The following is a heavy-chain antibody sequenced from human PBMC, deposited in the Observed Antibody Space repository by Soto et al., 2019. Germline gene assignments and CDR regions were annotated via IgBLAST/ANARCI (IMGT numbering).Heavy chain of an antibody. CDR3: TGARGDY. CDR2: IKSKTDGGTT. V-gene: IGHV3-15*01. Sequence: SGGSLRLSCAASGFTFSNAWMSWVRQAPGKGLEWVGRIKSKTDGGTTDYEAPVKGRFTISRDDSKDTLYLQMNSLKTQDTAVYYCTGARGDYWGQGTLVTVSS. J-gene: IGHJ4*02. D-gene: IGHD1-26*01. CDR1: GFTFSNAW.